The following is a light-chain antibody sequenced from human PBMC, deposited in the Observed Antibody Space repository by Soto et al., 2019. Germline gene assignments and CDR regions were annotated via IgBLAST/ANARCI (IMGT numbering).Light chain of an antibody. J-gene: IGKJ5*01. V-gene: IGKV3-15*01. CDR2: GAS. Sequence: EIVSPPSTATLSVSPGEGFPLYCRASQSVSSNLAWYQQRPGQAHRLIIYGASTRATGIPDRFSGSGSGTEFTLTITRLQSEDFAVYYCQQYNTWPPINCGNGTRREIK. CDR3: QQYNTWPPIN. CDR1: QSVSSN.